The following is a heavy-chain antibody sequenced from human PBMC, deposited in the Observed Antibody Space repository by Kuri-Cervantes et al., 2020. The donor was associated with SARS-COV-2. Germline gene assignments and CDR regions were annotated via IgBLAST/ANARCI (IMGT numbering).Heavy chain of an antibody. V-gene: IGHV3-49*04. Sequence: GGSLRLSCTASGFTFGDYAMSWVRQAPGKGLEWVGFIRSKAYGGTTEYAASVKGRFTISRDDSKSIAYLQMNSLKTEDTAVYYCTRDDFWSGYFDYWGQGTLVTVSS. D-gene: IGHD3-3*01. CDR3: TRDDFWSGYFDY. CDR1: GFTFGDYA. J-gene: IGHJ4*02. CDR2: IRSKAYGGTT.